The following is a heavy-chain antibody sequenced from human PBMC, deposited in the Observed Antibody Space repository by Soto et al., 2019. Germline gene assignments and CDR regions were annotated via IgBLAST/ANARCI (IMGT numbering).Heavy chain of an antibody. D-gene: IGHD6-6*01. CDR1: GGSISIYY. CDR2: IYYSGST. Sequence: SETLSIICTFSGGSISIYYWSWIRQPPGKGLEWIGYIYYSGSTNYNPSLKSRVTISVDTSKNQFSLKLSSVTAADTAVYYCARASQLVRNYFDYWGQGTMVTVSS. J-gene: IGHJ4*02. CDR3: ARASQLVRNYFDY. V-gene: IGHV4-59*01.